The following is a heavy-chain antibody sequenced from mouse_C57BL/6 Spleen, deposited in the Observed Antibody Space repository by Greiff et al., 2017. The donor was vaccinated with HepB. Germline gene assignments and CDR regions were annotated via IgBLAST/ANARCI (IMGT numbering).Heavy chain of an antibody. Sequence: QVQLQQPGAELVRPGSSVKLSCKASGYTFTSYWMHWVKQRPIQGLEWIGNIDPSDSETHYNQKFKDKATLTVDKSSSTAYMPLSSLTSEGSAVYYCAREDRYYGSSYVDWYFDVWGTGTTVTVSS. D-gene: IGHD1-1*01. CDR2: IDPSDSET. J-gene: IGHJ1*03. V-gene: IGHV1-52*01. CDR3: AREDRYYGSSYVDWYFDV. CDR1: GYTFTSYW.